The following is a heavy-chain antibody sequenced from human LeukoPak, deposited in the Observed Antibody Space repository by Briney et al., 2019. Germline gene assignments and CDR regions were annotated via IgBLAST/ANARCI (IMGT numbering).Heavy chain of an antibody. CDR2: IYTSGST. CDR1: GGSISSGSYY. V-gene: IGHV4-61*02. Sequence: SQTLSLTCTVSGGSISSGSYYWSWIRQPAGKGLEWIGRIYTSGSTNYNPSLKSRVTISVDTSKNQFSLKLSSVTAADTAVYYCARHHYYTIYYYYYMDVWGKGTTVTVSS. J-gene: IGHJ6*03. CDR3: ARHHYYTIYYYYYMDV. D-gene: IGHD3-22*01.